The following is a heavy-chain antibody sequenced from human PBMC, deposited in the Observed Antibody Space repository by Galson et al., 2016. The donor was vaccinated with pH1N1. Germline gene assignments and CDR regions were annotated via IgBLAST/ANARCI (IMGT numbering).Heavy chain of an antibody. CDR3: AKDIPVGAIGFDY. CDR1: GFTFDDYA. D-gene: IGHD1-26*01. V-gene: IGHV3-43*02. CDR2: ISGDGGST. Sequence: SLRLSCAASGFTFDDYAMHWVRQAPGKGLEWVSLISGDGGSTYYADSVKGRFTISRENSKNSLYLQMNRLRTDDTALYYCAKDIPVGAIGFDYWGQGTLVTVSS. J-gene: IGHJ4*02.